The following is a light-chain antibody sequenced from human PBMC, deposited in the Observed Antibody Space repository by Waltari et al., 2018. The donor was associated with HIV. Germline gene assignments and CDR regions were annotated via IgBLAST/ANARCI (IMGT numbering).Light chain of an antibody. CDR1: SSDIGSYNI. V-gene: IGLV2-23*02. CDR3: CSYASDRSVL. Sequence: QSALTQPAYVSGSPGQSITFSCTGTSSDIGSYNIVSWFQQHPGKAPKLMIYEVSKRPSGVSYRFSGSKSGNTASLTISGLQAEDEADYYCCSYASDRSVLFGGGTKVTVL. J-gene: IGLJ2*01. CDR2: EVS.